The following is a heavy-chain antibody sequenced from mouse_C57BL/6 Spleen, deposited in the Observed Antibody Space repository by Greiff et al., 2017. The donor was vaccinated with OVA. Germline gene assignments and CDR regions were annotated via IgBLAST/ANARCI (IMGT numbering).Heavy chain of an antibody. Sequence: EVQVVESGGGLVQPGGSMKLSCAASGFTFSDAWMDWVRQSPEKGLEWVAEIRNKANSYATYYAESVKGRFTISRDDSKSSVYLQMNSLRAEYTGIYYCTRPPYWDWYFDVWGTGTTVTVSS. CDR2: IRNKANSYAT. CDR1: GFTFSDAW. V-gene: IGHV6-6*01. CDR3: TRPPYWDWYFDV. J-gene: IGHJ1*03. D-gene: IGHD4-1*01.